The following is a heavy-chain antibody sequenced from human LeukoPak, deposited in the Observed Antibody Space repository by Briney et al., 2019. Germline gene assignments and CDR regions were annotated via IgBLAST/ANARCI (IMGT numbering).Heavy chain of an antibody. Sequence: ASVKVSCKASGYTFTVYYMHWVRQAPGQGLEWVGRINPNSGGTNYAQKFQGRVTMTRDTPIRTAYMELSRLRSDDTAVYYCASEYYYGSGSYYIDYWGQGTLVTVSS. D-gene: IGHD3-10*01. CDR2: INPNSGGT. J-gene: IGHJ4*02. CDR3: ASEYYYGSGSYYIDY. V-gene: IGHV1-2*06. CDR1: GYTFTVYY.